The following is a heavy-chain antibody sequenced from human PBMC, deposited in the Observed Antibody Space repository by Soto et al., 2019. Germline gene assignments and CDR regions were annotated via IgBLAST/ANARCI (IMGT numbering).Heavy chain of an antibody. Sequence: GASVKVSCKASGYTFTSYGISWVRQAPGQGLEWMGWISAYNGNTNYAQKLQGRVTMTTDTSTSTAYMELRSLRSDDTAVYYCARAGYYDFWSGYLNKHNWFDPWGQGTLVTVSS. J-gene: IGHJ5*02. CDR1: GYTFTSYG. CDR2: ISAYNGNT. V-gene: IGHV1-18*01. D-gene: IGHD3-3*01. CDR3: ARAGYYDFWSGYLNKHNWFDP.